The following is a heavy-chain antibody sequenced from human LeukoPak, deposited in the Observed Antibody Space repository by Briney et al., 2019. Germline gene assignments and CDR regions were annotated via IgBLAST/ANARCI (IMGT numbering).Heavy chain of an antibody. Sequence: SETLSLTCTVSGGSISSYYWSWIRQPPGKGLEWIGYIYTSGSTNYNPSLKSRVTISVDTSKNQFSLKLSSVTAADTAVYYCASSSGSYSVPLSFDYGGQGTLVTVS. D-gene: IGHD1-26*01. CDR3: ASSSGSYSVPLSFDY. CDR1: GGSISSYY. J-gene: IGHJ4*02. V-gene: IGHV4-4*09. CDR2: IYTSGST.